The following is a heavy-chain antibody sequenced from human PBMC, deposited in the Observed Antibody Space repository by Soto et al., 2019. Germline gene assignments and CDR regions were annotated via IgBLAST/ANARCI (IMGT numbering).Heavy chain of an antibody. J-gene: IGHJ6*02. CDR1: GFIFSDYY. D-gene: IGHD1-1*01. CDR3: ARDLAWKRGKVGRYYYGMDV. V-gene: IGHV3-11*06. Sequence: QVLLVESGGGLVKAGGSLRLSCAASGFIFSDYYMSWVRQTPGKGLEWVSYISNRSTYTNYADSVKGRFTISRDNTKNSLYLQMDSLRVEDTAVYYCARDLAWKRGKVGRYYYGMDVWGQGTTVTVSS. CDR2: ISNRSTYT.